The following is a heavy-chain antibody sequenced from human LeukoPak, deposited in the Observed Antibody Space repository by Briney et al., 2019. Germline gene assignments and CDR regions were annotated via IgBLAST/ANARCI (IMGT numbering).Heavy chain of an antibody. Sequence: GGSLRLSCAASGFTFSSYAMHWVRQAPGKGLEWVAVISYDGSNKYYADSVKGRFTISRDNSKNALYLQMNSLRAEDTAVYYCARDKDQSGFDYWGQGTLVTVSS. CDR2: ISYDGSNK. D-gene: IGHD1-26*01. CDR1: GFTFSSYA. V-gene: IGHV3-30*04. J-gene: IGHJ4*02. CDR3: ARDKDQSGFDY.